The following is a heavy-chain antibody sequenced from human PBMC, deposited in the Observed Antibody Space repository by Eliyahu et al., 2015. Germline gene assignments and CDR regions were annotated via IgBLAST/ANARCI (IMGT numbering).Heavy chain of an antibody. J-gene: IGHJ4*02. V-gene: IGHV3-74*03. D-gene: IGHD5-18*01. Sequence: EVQLVESGGGLVQPGGSLRLSCAASGFTFSDHWMHWVRQAPGKGLEWVSRINVNARTTTYADSVKGRFTVSRDNAKNALYLQMNSLRAEDTAVYFCVRDTALGETGPHFDCWGTGTLVTVSS. CDR3: VRDTALGETGPHFDC. CDR2: INVNARTT. CDR1: GFTFSDHW.